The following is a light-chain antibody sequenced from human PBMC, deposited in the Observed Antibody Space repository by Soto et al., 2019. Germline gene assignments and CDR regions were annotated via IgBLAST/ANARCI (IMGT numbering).Light chain of an antibody. CDR3: QQSYSTIFT. CDR2: AAS. Sequence: DIQMTQSPSSLSASVGDRVTITCRANQSISSYLNWYQQKPGKAPKLLIYAASSLQSGVPSRFSGSGSGTDFTLTISSLQPEDFATYYCQQSYSTIFTFGPGTKVDIK. J-gene: IGKJ3*01. V-gene: IGKV1-39*01. CDR1: QSISSY.